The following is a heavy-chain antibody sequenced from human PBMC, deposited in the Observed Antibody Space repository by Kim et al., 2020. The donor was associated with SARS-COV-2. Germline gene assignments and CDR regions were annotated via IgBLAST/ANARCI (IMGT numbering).Heavy chain of an antibody. Sequence: WGSLGLSCAASGFTVSSNYMSWVRQAPGKGLEWVSVIYSGGSTYYADSVNGRFTISRDNSKNTLYLQMNSLRAEDTAVYYCARERNGGGYYELDYYYGMDVWGQGTTVTVSS. CDR3: ARERNGGGYYELDYYYGMDV. CDR1: GFTVSSNY. V-gene: IGHV3-53*01. J-gene: IGHJ6*02. CDR2: IYSGGST. D-gene: IGHD3-3*01.